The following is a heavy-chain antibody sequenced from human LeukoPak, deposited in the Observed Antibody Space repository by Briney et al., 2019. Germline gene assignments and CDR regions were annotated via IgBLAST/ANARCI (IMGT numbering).Heavy chain of an antibody. CDR2: IYYSGST. CDR1: GGPISSYY. J-gene: IGHJ4*02. Sequence: RPSETLSLTCTVSGGPISSYYWSWIRQPPGKGLEWIGYIYYSGSTNYNPSLKSRVTISVDTSKNRFSLKLSSVTAADTAVYYCASATYYYDSSGYYSYWGQGTLVTVSS. CDR3: ASATYYYDSSGYYSY. V-gene: IGHV4-59*01. D-gene: IGHD3-22*01.